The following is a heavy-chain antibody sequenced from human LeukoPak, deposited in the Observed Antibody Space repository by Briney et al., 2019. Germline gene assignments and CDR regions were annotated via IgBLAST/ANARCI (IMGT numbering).Heavy chain of an antibody. CDR2: ISAYNGNT. Sequence: ASVKVSCKASGYTFTSYGISWVRQAPGQGLEWMGWISAYNGNTNYAQKFQGRVTITADKSTSTAYMELSSLRSEDTAVYYCARDPATVTDYYYYYYMDVWGKGTTVTVSS. V-gene: IGHV1-18*01. D-gene: IGHD4-17*01. CDR3: ARDPATVTDYYYYYYMDV. J-gene: IGHJ6*03. CDR1: GYTFTSYG.